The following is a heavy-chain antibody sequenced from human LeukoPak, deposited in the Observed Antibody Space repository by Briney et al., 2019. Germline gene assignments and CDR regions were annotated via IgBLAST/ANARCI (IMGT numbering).Heavy chain of an antibody. D-gene: IGHD2-2*01. V-gene: IGHV1-69*05. Sequence: ASVKVSCKASGGTFSSYAISWVRQAPGQGLEWMGRIIPIFGTANYAHKFQGRVTITTDESTSTAYMELSSLRSEDTAVYYCARAPLVVVPAAHNWFDPWGQGTLVTVSS. J-gene: IGHJ5*02. CDR2: IIPIFGTA. CDR1: GGTFSSYA. CDR3: ARAPLVVVPAAHNWFDP.